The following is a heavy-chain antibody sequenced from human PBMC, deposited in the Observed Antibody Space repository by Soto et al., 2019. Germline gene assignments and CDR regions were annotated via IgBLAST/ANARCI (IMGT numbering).Heavy chain of an antibody. CDR2: IHPSGGDT. Sequence: QVQLVQSGAEVRKPGASVKVSCRPSGYTFNTYYLHWLRQAPGQALEWMGVIHPSGGDTTYAQKFLGSFTVTRDTSTTTVFMELSSLRSDDTAVYYCARGGHIAVVTASFDNWGQGTLVTVSS. J-gene: IGHJ4*02. V-gene: IGHV1-46*02. CDR1: GYTFNTYY. CDR3: ARGGHIAVVTASFDN. D-gene: IGHD2-21*02.